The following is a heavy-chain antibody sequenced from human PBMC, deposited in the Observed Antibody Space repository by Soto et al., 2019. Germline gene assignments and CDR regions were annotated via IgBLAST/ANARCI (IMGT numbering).Heavy chain of an antibody. Sequence: PGESLKISCQGSGYNFTDYWINWVRQVPGKGLEWLGRIDPGDSYTRYGPSFRGHVTISLDKAINTVYLQWSSLKASDSAMYYCARYSYGITAPWGQGTLVTVS. CDR2: IDPGDSYT. CDR1: GYNFTDYW. D-gene: IGHD5-18*01. V-gene: IGHV5-10-1*01. J-gene: IGHJ4*02. CDR3: ARYSYGITAP.